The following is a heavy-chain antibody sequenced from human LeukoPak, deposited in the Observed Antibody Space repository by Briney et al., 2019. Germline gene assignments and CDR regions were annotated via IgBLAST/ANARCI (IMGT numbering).Heavy chain of an antibody. Sequence: SVKVSCKASGGTVTDYGISWVRQAPRQGLEWRGGIVPQFGTSHYAQKFQGRLTITADEATNTLYMELSSLRLEDTGVYYCARDDCTDGSCYTDYWGQGTLVTVSS. V-gene: IGHV1-69*13. D-gene: IGHD3-22*01. CDR1: GGTVTDYG. CDR2: IVPQFGTS. J-gene: IGHJ4*02. CDR3: ARDDCTDGSCYTDY.